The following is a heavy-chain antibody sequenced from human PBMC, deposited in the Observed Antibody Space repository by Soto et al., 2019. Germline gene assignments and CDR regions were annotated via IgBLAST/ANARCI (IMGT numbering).Heavy chain of an antibody. CDR1: GGSISSYY. CDR2: IYYSGST. Sequence: SETLSLTCTVSGGSISSYYWSWIRQPPGKGLEWIGYIYYSGSTNYNPSLKSRVTISVDTSKNQFSLRLSSVTAADTAVYYCARARVVITKGPYFDYWGQGTLVTVSS. D-gene: IGHD3-22*01. J-gene: IGHJ4*02. CDR3: ARARVVITKGPYFDY. V-gene: IGHV4-59*08.